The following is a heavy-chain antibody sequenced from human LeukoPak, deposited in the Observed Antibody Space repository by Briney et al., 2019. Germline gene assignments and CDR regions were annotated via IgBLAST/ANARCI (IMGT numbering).Heavy chain of an antibody. CDR1: GFTFRSYW. CDR2: INSDGSDT. D-gene: IGHD5-18*01. Sequence: PGGSLRLSCAASGFTFRSYWMHWVRQVPGKGLVWVSGINSDGSDTSYADDVKGRFTISRDNAKNTLYLQMNSLRAEDTAVYYCARVGIQRYFDYWGQGTLVTVSS. V-gene: IGHV3-74*01. J-gene: IGHJ4*02. CDR3: ARVGIQRYFDY.